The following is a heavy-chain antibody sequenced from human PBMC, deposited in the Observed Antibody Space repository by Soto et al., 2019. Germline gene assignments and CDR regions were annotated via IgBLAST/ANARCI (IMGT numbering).Heavy chain of an antibody. D-gene: IGHD3-9*01. J-gene: IGHJ4*02. CDR3: ASSEFDWLLALSY. CDR1: GFTFSSYA. Sequence: PGGSLRLSCAASGFTFSSYAMHWVRQAPGKGLEWVAVISYDGSNKYYADSVKGRFTISRDNSKNTLYLQMNSLRAEDTAVYYCASSEFDWLLALSYWGQGTLVTVSS. V-gene: IGHV3-30-3*01. CDR2: ISYDGSNK.